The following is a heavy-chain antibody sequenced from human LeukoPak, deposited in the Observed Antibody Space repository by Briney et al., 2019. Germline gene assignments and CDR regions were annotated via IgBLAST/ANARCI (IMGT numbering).Heavy chain of an antibody. D-gene: IGHD3-3*01. CDR3: ARRRSGFIQGYYMDV. J-gene: IGHJ6*03. V-gene: IGHV4-4*07. CDR2: IYTSGST. Sequence: SETLSLTCTVSGGSISSYYWNWIRQPAGKGLEWIGRIYTSGSTNYNPSLKSRVTISVDTSKNQFSLKLSSVTAADTAVYYCARRRSGFIQGYYMDVWGKGTTVTVSS. CDR1: GGSISSYY.